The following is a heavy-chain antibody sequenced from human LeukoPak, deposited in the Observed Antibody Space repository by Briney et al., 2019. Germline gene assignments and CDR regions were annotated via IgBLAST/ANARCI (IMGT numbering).Heavy chain of an antibody. CDR3: VEAYSNSWHNFQH. J-gene: IGHJ1*01. CDR1: GFTFSSYA. D-gene: IGHD6-13*01. Sequence: PGRSLRLSCAASGFTFSSYAMHWVRQAPGKGLEWVAVISYDGSQKYYADSVKGRFTISRDNSKNTLFLQMNSLRAGDTAIYYCVEAYSNSWHNFQHWGQGTLVTVSS. CDR2: ISYDGSQK. V-gene: IGHV3-30-3*01.